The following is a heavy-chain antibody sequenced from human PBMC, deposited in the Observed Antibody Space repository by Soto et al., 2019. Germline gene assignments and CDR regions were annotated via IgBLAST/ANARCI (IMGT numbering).Heavy chain of an antibody. CDR2: ISSSSSYI. J-gene: IGHJ5*02. V-gene: IGHV3-21*01. Sequence: GGSLRLSCAAPGFTFSSYSMSWVRQAPGKGLEWVSSISSSSSYIYYADSVKGRFTISRDNAKNSLYLQMNSLRAEDTAVYYCARDQLEAYDILTFNWFDPWGQGTLVTVSS. CDR3: ARDQLEAYDILTFNWFDP. CDR1: GFTFSSYS. D-gene: IGHD3-9*01.